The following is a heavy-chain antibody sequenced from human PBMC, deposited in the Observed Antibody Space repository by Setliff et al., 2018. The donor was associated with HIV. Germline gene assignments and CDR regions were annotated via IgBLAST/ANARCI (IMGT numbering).Heavy chain of an antibody. CDR3: ARETYYYDNPQYYYYYMDG. V-gene: IGHV4-61*02. D-gene: IGHD3-22*01. CDR1: GGSISSGSYY. Sequence: PSETLSLTCTVSGGSISSGSYYWSWLRQPAGKGLEWIGRIYTSGSTNYNPSLKSRVTISVDTSKNQFSLNTRSVTAADTAVYYCARETYYYDNPQYYYYYMDGWGKGTTVTISS. J-gene: IGHJ6*03. CDR2: IYTSGST.